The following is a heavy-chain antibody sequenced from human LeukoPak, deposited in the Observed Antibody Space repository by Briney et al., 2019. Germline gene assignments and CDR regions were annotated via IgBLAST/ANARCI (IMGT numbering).Heavy chain of an antibody. D-gene: IGHD5-12*01. CDR3: AREATTYEGGSTTAQLYGMDV. CDR1: GDSVSSNSAA. Sequence: SQTLSLTCAISGDSVSSNSAAWNWIRQSPSRGLEWLGRTYYRSKWYNDYAVSVKSRITINPDTSKNQFSLQLNSVTPEDTAVYYCAREATTYEGGSTTAQLYGMDVWGQGTTATVSS. CDR2: TYYRSKWYN. V-gene: IGHV6-1*01. J-gene: IGHJ6*02.